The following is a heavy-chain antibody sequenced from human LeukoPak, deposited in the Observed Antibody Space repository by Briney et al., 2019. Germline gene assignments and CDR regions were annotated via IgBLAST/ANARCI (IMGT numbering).Heavy chain of an antibody. V-gene: IGHV6-1*01. CDR1: GDSVSSNSAA. CDR3: ARDRRDGYNYREKAMESYWYFDL. CDR2: TYYRSKWYN. J-gene: IGHJ2*01. D-gene: IGHD5-24*01. Sequence: SQTLSLTCAISGDSVSSNSAAWNWIRQSPSRGLEWLGRTYYRSKWYNDYAVSVKSRITINPDTSKNQFSLQLNSVTPEDTAVYYCARDRRDGYNYREKAMESYWYFDLWGRGTLVTVSS.